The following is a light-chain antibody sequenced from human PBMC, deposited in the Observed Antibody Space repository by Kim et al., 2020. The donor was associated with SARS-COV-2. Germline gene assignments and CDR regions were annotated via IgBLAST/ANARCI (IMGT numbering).Light chain of an antibody. J-gene: IGKJ2*01. CDR1: HGVSKSF. CDR3: QQYGTTPYT. Sequence: LSPGKLATLSCRGSHGVSKSFLGWYRQRPGQAPRLLIFGASTSATSIPERFSGSGSGTDFTLTISRLAPEDFAVYYCQQYGTTPYTFGQGTKLEI. V-gene: IGKV3-20*01. CDR2: GAS.